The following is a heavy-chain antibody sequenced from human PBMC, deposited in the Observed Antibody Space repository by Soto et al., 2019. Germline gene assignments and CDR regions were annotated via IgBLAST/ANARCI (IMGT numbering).Heavy chain of an antibody. D-gene: IGHD3-10*01. CDR2: IYSGGTT. CDR3: AKLGPYGALSYSFSYNCIDP. Sequence: PGGSLRLSCAASGFSVSSSHMIWVRQAPGKGLEWVSVIYSGGTTYYAVSVKGRFTISRDKSKNTVYLQMDSLSTEDTAVYHCAKLGPYGALSYSFSYNCIDPWGQGTLVTVSS. CDR1: GFSVSSSH. V-gene: IGHV3-53*01. J-gene: IGHJ5*02.